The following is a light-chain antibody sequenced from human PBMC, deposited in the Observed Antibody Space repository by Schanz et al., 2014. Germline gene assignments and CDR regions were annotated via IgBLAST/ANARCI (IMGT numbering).Light chain of an antibody. J-gene: IGLJ3*02. CDR3: ATWDDSLSGGV. V-gene: IGLV1-44*01. Sequence: QSVVTQPPSASGPPGQRVTISCSGSWSNIARNTVNLYQQLPGTAPKLLIYKSNQRPSGVPDRFSGSKSGTSASLAISGLQSEDEADYYCATWDDSLSGGVFGGGAKLTV. CDR2: KSN. CDR1: WSNIARNT.